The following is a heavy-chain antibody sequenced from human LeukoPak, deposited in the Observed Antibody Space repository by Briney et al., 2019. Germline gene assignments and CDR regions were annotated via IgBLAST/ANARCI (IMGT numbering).Heavy chain of an antibody. Sequence: GGSLRLSCAASGFTFSSYAMSWVRQAPGKGLEWVSAISGSGGSTYYADSVKGRFTISRDNSKNTLDLQMNSLRAEDTAVYYCAKGGAGYSSGWSDAFDIWGQGTMVTVSS. CDR2: ISGSGGST. CDR3: AKGGAGYSSGWSDAFDI. V-gene: IGHV3-23*01. J-gene: IGHJ3*02. D-gene: IGHD6-19*01. CDR1: GFTFSSYA.